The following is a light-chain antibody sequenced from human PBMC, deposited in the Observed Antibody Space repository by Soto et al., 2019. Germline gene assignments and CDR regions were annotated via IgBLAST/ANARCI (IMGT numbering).Light chain of an antibody. CDR3: QQYNSYPYT. CDR1: QSISSW. V-gene: IGKV1-5*01. Sequence: DIQMTQSPSTLSASVGDRVTITCRASQSISSWLAWYQQKPGKAPKLLIYDASSLESGVPSRYSGSGSGTEFTLTISSLQPDDFATYYCQQYNSYPYTFGQATKLEIK. J-gene: IGKJ2*01. CDR2: DAS.